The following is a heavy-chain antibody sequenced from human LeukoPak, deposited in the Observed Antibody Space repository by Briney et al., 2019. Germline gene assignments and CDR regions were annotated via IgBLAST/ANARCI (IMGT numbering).Heavy chain of an antibody. CDR3: ARDRSGDYAYYMDV. Sequence: GGSLRLSCAASGFTFSSYGMHWVRQAPGKGLEWVAVIWCDGSNKYYADSVKGRFTISRDNSKNTLYLQMNSLRAEDTAVYYCARDRSGDYAYYMDVWGKGTTVTVSS. CDR2: IWCDGSNK. D-gene: IGHD4-17*01. V-gene: IGHV3-33*01. CDR1: GFTFSSYG. J-gene: IGHJ6*03.